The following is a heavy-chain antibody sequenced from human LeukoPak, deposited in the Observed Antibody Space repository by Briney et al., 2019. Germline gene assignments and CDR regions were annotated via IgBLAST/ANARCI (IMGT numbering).Heavy chain of an antibody. V-gene: IGHV4-31*03. D-gene: IGHD1-26*01. CDR1: GGSISGGGYY. Sequence: SETLSLTCTVSGGSISGGGYYWSWIRQHPGKGLEWIGYIYYSGSTYYNPSLKSRVTISVDTSKNQFSLKLSSVTAADTAVYYCARRVVGATAAFDLWGRGTLVTVSS. CDR2: IYYSGST. J-gene: IGHJ2*01. CDR3: ARRVVGATAAFDL.